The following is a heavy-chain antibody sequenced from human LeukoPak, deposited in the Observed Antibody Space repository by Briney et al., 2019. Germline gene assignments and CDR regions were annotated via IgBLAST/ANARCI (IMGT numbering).Heavy chain of an antibody. CDR2: INPSGGST. J-gene: IGHJ4*02. Sequence: ASVKVSCEASGYTFTSYYMHWVRQAPGQGLEWMGIINPSGGSTSYAQKFQGRVTMTRDTSTSTVYMELSSLRSEDTAVYYCARDASGCSSTSCSPPGDYWGQGTLVTVSS. CDR3: ARDASGCSSTSCSPPGDY. D-gene: IGHD2-2*01. CDR1: GYTFTSYY. V-gene: IGHV1-46*01.